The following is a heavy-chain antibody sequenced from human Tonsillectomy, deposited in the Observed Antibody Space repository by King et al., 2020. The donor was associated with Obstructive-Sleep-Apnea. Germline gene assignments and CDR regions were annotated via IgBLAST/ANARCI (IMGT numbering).Heavy chain of an antibody. CDR2: VNLSGGT. Sequence: QVQLQQWGAGLLKPSETLSLTCGFSGGSFSGYTCSWVRQPPGKGLEWIGEVNLSGGTNYNPSLKSRVTISVDTSNKQFSLRVNSVTAADTAVYYCARDTNPYGLDVWGQGTTVTVSS. CDR1: GGSFSGYT. D-gene: IGHD2-2*01. CDR3: ARDTNPYGLDV. J-gene: IGHJ6*02. V-gene: IGHV4-34*01.